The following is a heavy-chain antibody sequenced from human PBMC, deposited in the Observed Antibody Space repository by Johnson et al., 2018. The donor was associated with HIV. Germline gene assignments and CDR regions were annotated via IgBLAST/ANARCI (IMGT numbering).Heavy chain of an antibody. CDR2: ISWDGGST. D-gene: IGHD3-16*01. J-gene: IGHJ3*01. CDR3: VKGFRRYLKFGGGLLDAFDL. Sequence: VQLVESGGGVVQPGGSLRLSCAASGFTFDDYTMHWVRQAPGKGLEWVSLISWDGGSTYYADSVKGRFTISRDNSKNSLYLQMNTLRPEDTAFYHCVKGFRRYLKFGGGLLDAFDLWGQGTMVTVSS. V-gene: IGHV3-43*01. CDR1: GFTFDDYT.